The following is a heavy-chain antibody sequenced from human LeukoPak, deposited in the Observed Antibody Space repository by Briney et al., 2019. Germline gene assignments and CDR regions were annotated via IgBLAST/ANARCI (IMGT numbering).Heavy chain of an antibody. CDR3: ARDGTTATTFRFDP. J-gene: IGHJ5*02. V-gene: IGHV1-69*13. Sequence: ASVKVSCKASGGTFSSYAISWVRQAPGQGLEWMGGIIPIFGTANYAQKFQGRVTITADESTSTAYMELSSLRSEDTAVYYCARDGTTATTFRFDPWGQGTLVTVSS. CDR1: GGTFSSYA. D-gene: IGHD1-1*01. CDR2: IIPIFGTA.